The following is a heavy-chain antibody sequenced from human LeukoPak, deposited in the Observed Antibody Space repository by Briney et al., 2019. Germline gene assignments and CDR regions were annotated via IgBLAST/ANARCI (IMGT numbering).Heavy chain of an antibody. CDR1: GFTFSSYA. J-gene: IGHJ4*02. V-gene: IGHV3-23*01. CDR2: ISGSGGST. CDR3: AKGDTYYYDSSGYYPLVY. Sequence: GGSLRLSCAASGFTFSSYAMSWVRQAPGKGLEWVSAISGSGGSTYYADSVKGRFTISRDNSKNTLYLQMNSLRAEDTAVYYCAKGDTYYYDSSGYYPLVYWGQGTLVTVSS. D-gene: IGHD3-22*01.